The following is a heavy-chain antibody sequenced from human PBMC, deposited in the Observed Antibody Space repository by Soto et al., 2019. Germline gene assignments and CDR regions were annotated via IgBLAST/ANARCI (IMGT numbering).Heavy chain of an antibody. CDR2: ISYDEDNI. Sequence: QVQLVESGGGVVQPGQSLRLACVGSGFTFSNYGMHWVRHAPGAGLEWVAVISYDEDNIYYADSVKGRFTISRDNSKDTLYLQMNSLRPEDTAVYFCATSGTTGTTFWSCDLWGRGTLGTVS. D-gene: IGHD4-17*01. J-gene: IGHJ2*01. CDR1: GFTFSNYG. CDR3: ATSGTTGTTFWSCDL. V-gene: IGHV3-30*03.